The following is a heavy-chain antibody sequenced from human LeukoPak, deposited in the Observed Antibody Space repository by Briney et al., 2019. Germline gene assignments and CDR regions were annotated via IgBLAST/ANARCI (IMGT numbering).Heavy chain of an antibody. Sequence: ASVKVSCKASGGTFSSYAISWVRQAPGQGLEWMGRIIPILGIANYAQKFQGRVTITADKSTSTAYMELSSLRSEDTAVYYCARDFPYIVATIPEYPSYYFDYWGQGTLVTVSS. J-gene: IGHJ4*02. CDR1: GGTFSSYA. D-gene: IGHD5-12*01. V-gene: IGHV1-69*04. CDR2: IIPILGIA. CDR3: ARDFPYIVATIPEYPSYYFDY.